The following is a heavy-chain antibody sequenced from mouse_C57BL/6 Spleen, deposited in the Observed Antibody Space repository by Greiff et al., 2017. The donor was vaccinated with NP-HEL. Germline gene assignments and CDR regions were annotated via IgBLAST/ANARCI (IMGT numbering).Heavy chain of an antibody. D-gene: IGHD1-1*01. J-gene: IGHJ1*03. CDR2: INPNNGGT. CDR1: GYTFTDYY. V-gene: IGHV1-26*01. Sequence: VQLQQSGPELVKPGASVKISCKASGYTFTDYYMNWVKQSHGKSLEWIGDINPNNGGTSYNQKFKGKATLTVDKSSSTAYMELRSLTSEDSAVYYCARLVTTVVEGWYFDVWGTGTTVTVSS. CDR3: ARLVTTVVEGWYFDV.